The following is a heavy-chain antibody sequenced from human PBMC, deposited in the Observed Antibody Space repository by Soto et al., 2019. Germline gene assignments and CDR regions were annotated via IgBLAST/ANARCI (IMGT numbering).Heavy chain of an antibody. V-gene: IGHV1-46*01. Sequence: GPSVQVTCKASGYTFTSYRMHWVRQAPGQGLDWMGIINPSGGSTSYAQKFQGRVTMTRDTSTSTVYMELSSLRSEDTAVYYCARDRSVGGEYSSSVGYFDYWGQGTLVTVSS. CDR3: ARDRSVGGEYSSSVGYFDY. CDR1: GYTFTSYR. CDR2: INPSGGST. J-gene: IGHJ4*02. D-gene: IGHD6-6*01.